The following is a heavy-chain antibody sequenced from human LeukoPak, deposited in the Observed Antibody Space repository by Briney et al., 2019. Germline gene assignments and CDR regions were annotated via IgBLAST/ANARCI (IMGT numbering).Heavy chain of an antibody. J-gene: IGHJ5*02. D-gene: IGHD3-10*01. Sequence: PSETLSLTCAVYGGSFSGYYWSWIRQPPGKGLEWIGEINHSGSTNYNPSLKSRVTISVDTSKNQFSLKLSSVTAADTAVYYCARGRITMVRGVTRGNWFDPWGQETLVTVSS. CDR2: INHSGST. CDR3: ARGRITMVRGVTRGNWFDP. V-gene: IGHV4-34*01. CDR1: GGSFSGYY.